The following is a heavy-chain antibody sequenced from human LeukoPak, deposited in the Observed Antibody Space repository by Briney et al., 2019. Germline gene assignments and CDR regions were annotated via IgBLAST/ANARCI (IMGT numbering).Heavy chain of an antibody. CDR1: GGSFSGYY. V-gene: IGHV4-34*01. Sequence: KPSETLSLTCAVYGGSFSGYYWSWIRQPPGKGLEWIGEINHSGSTNYNPSLKSRVTISVDTSKNQFSLKLSSVTAADTAVYYCARGLPGYSSGWYLYWGQGTLVTVSS. J-gene: IGHJ4*02. D-gene: IGHD6-19*01. CDR3: ARGLPGYSSGWYLY. CDR2: INHSGST.